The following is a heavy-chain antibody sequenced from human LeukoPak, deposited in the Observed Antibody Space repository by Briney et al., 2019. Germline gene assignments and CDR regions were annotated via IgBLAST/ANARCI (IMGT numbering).Heavy chain of an antibody. CDR3: ARGYYDFWSGYYTEVGYFDY. CDR1: GGSISSYF. V-gene: IGHV4-4*07. D-gene: IGHD3-3*01. CDR2: IYSSVST. Sequence: TSETLSLTCTVSGGSISSYFWSWIRQPARKGLEWIGRIYSSVSTNYNPSLKSRVTISIDTSKNQFSLKLSSVTAADTAVYYCARGYYDFWSGYYTEVGYFDYWGQGTLVAVSS. J-gene: IGHJ4*02.